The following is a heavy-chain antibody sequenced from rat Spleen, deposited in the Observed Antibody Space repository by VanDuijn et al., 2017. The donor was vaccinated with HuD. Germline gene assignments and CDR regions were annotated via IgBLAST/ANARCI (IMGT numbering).Heavy chain of an antibody. J-gene: IGHJ3*01. CDR2: ISYDGDNT. V-gene: IGHV5-20*01. CDR1: GFPFSDHY. CDR3: TTVLQGHGFAY. D-gene: IGHD1-1*01. Sequence: EVQLVESGGGLVQPGRSLKLSCAASGFPFSDHYMAWVRQAPTKGLEWVASISYDGDNTYYRDSVKGRFTISRDNAKSSLYLQMNSLRSEDTATYYCTTVLQGHGFAYWGQGTLVTVSS.